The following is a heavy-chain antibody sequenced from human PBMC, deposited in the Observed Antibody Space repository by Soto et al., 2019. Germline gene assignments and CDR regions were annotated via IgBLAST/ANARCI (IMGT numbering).Heavy chain of an antibody. Sequence: QVQLVQSGAEVKKPGASVKVSCKASGYTFTSYGISWVRQAPGQGLEWMGWISAYNGNTKYAQKLQGRVTTTTDTPTGTAYMELRSLRSDDTAVYYCARDLGGSYYAPVDYWGQGTLVTVSS. V-gene: IGHV1-18*01. CDR3: ARDLGGSYYAPVDY. J-gene: IGHJ4*02. CDR1: GYTFTSYG. CDR2: ISAYNGNT. D-gene: IGHD1-26*01.